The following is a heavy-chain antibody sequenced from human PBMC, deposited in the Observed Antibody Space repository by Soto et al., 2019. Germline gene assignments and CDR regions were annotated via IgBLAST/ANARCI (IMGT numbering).Heavy chain of an antibody. CDR3: ARLLEAMAFFDY. J-gene: IGHJ4*02. Sequence: PSETLSLTCAVYGGSFSGSYWSWIRQPPGKGLEWIGEINHSGSTNYNPSLKSRVTISVDTSKNQFSLKLSSVTAADTAVYYCARLLEAMAFFDYWGQGTLVTVSS. CDR2: INHSGST. V-gene: IGHV4-34*01. CDR1: GGSFSGSY. D-gene: IGHD5-18*01.